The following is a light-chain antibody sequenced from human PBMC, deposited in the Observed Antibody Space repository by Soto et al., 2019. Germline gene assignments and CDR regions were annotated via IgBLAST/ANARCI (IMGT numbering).Light chain of an antibody. CDR1: SSDVGGYNY. CDR3: SSYAGSNNL. J-gene: IGLJ2*01. CDR2: EVS. Sequence: QSALTQPPSASGSXXQSVTXXCTGTSSDVGGYNYVSWYQQHPGKAPKLMIYEVSKRPSGVPDRFSGSKSGNTASLTVSGLQAEDEADYYCSSYAGSNNLFGGGTKLTVL. V-gene: IGLV2-8*01.